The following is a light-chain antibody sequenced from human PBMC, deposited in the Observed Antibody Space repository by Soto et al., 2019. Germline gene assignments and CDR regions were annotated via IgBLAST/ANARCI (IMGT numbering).Light chain of an antibody. CDR1: QSVDSRF. Sequence: EIVLTQSPGSLSLSPGERATLSCRASQSVDSRFFAWYQQRPGQAPRLLIYGASRRATGIPDRFTGSGSGTYFTLTISGLEPEDFALYYCQQYDSSVTVGRGTKVEIK. CDR3: QQYDSSVT. CDR2: GAS. J-gene: IGKJ1*01. V-gene: IGKV3-20*01.